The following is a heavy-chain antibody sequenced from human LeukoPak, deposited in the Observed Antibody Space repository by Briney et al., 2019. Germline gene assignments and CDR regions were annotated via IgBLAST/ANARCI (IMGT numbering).Heavy chain of an antibody. Sequence: SVTVSCKASRGSFRIYSINWVRQAPGQGLEWMGESIPMFGTRNYAQKIQGRVTITADESTSTVYMELSSLRFEDTAVYYWARRSPIDMSWGQGALVTVSS. CDR3: ARRSPIDMS. D-gene: IGHD3-16*02. J-gene: IGHJ5*02. V-gene: IGHV1-69*01. CDR1: RGSFRIYS. CDR2: SIPMFGTR.